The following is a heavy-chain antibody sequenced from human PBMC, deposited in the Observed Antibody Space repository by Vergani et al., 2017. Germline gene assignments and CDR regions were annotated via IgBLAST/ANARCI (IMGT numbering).Heavy chain of an antibody. CDR3: ARDGGYYYDSSGYYWVS. D-gene: IGHD3-22*01. V-gene: IGHV4-4*07. CDR1: GGSISSYY. Sequence: QVQLQESGPGLVKPSETLSLTCPVSGGSISSYYWSWIRQPAGKGLEWIGRIYTSGSTNYNPSLKSRVTISVDTSKNQFSLKLSSVTAADTAVYYCARDGGYYYDSSGYYWVSWGQGTLVTVSS. J-gene: IGHJ4*02. CDR2: IYTSGST.